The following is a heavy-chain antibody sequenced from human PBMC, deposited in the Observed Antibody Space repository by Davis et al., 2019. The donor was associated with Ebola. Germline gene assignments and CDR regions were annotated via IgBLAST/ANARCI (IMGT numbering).Heavy chain of an antibody. D-gene: IGHD7-27*01. V-gene: IGHV3-33*01. J-gene: IGHJ3*02. Sequence: GESLKISCAASGFTFSSYGMHWVRQAPGKGLEWVAVIWYDGSNKYYADSVKGRFTISRDNSKNTLYLQMNSLRAEDTAVYYCARERLGDAFDIWGQGTMVTVSS. CDR3: ARERLGDAFDI. CDR2: IWYDGSNK. CDR1: GFTFSSYG.